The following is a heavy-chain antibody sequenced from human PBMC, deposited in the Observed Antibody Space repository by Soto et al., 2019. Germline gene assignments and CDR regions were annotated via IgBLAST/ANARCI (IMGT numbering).Heavy chain of an antibody. V-gene: IGHV3-30*03. Sequence: QAQLVESGGGVVQPGRSLRLSCAASGFAFSSYGMHGVRQAPATGLEWVAVISYDGSLQHYADSVKGRFTISRDNAKNMVLLQMSSLRAEDTAVYYCVSDRGYGHASVPYSWGQGTLVSVSS. J-gene: IGHJ4*02. CDR3: VSDRGYGHASVPYS. CDR1: GFAFSSYG. CDR2: ISYDGSLQ. D-gene: IGHD5-18*01.